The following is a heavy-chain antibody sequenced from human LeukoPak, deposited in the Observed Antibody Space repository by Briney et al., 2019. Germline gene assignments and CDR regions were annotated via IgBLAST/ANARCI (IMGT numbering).Heavy chain of an antibody. CDR2: IPYDGTNK. J-gene: IGHJ6*02. CDR3: ARRSSSWGVYYGMDV. D-gene: IGHD6-13*01. CDR1: GFSFSNYG. Sequence: HPGGSLRLSCAASGFSFSNYGMHWVRQAPGKGLEWVAFIPYDGTNKYYADSVRGRFAISRDNSKNTLYLQMNSLRAEDTAVYYCARRSSSWGVYYGMDVWGQGTTVTVSS. V-gene: IGHV3-30*02.